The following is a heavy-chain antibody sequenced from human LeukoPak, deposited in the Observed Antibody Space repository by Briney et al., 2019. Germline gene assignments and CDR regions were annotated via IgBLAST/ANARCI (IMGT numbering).Heavy chain of an antibody. J-gene: IGHJ3*02. CDR1: GYTFTSYD. Sequence: ASVKVSCKASGYTFTSYDINWVRQATGQGLEWMGWMNPNSGNTGYAQKFQGKVTTTRNTSISTAYMELSSLRSEDTAVYYCASAYDSSGYYSSDAFDIWGQGTMVTVSS. D-gene: IGHD3-22*01. CDR3: ASAYDSSGYYSSDAFDI. CDR2: MNPNSGNT. V-gene: IGHV1-8*01.